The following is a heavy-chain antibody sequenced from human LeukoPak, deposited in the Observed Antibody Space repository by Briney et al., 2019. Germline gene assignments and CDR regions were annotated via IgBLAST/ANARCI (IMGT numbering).Heavy chain of an antibody. CDR1: GYTFTGYY. Sequence: ASVKVSCKASGYTFTGYYMHWVRQAPGQGLEWMGWINPNSGGTNYAQKFQGRVTMTRDTSISTAYMELSRLRSDDTAVYYCARLWIAVAGSGGEDWFDPWGQGTLVTVSP. D-gene: IGHD6-19*01. CDR3: ARLWIAVAGSGGEDWFDP. CDR2: INPNSGGT. J-gene: IGHJ5*02. V-gene: IGHV1-2*02.